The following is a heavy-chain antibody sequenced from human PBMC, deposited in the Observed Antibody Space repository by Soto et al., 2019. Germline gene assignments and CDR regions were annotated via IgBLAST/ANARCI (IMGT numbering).Heavy chain of an antibody. D-gene: IGHD4-17*01. CDR1: GFTFTSSP. CDR2: IVVGSGNT. Sequence: SVKVSCKASGFTFTSSPMQWVRQARGQRLEWIGWIVVGSGNTNYAQKFQERVTITRDMSTSTAYMELSSLRSEDTAVYYCAAAPQSYLFTTVNDAFDIWGQGTMVTVSS. V-gene: IGHV1-58*02. CDR3: AAAPQSYLFTTVNDAFDI. J-gene: IGHJ3*02.